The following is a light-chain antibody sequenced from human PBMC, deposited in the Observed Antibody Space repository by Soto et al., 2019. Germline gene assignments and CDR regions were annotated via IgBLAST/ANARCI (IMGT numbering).Light chain of an antibody. J-gene: IGKJ1*01. Sequence: EIVVTQSPATLSVSPGERVTLSCRASQSVSSSLAWYQQRPGQAPRLLIYDTSTRAAGIAARFSGSGSGTEFTLTISSLQPDDFATYYCQQYNSYGWTFGQGTKVEIK. CDR3: QQYNSYGWT. CDR2: DTS. CDR1: QSVSSS. V-gene: IGKV3-15*01.